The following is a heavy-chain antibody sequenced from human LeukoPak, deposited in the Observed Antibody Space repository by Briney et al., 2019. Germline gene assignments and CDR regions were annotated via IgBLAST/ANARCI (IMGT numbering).Heavy chain of an antibody. D-gene: IGHD6-13*01. CDR2: ISSSSSTI. CDR3: ARDGSGSSSWYVLSYFDY. J-gene: IGHJ4*02. V-gene: IGHV3-48*04. CDR1: GFTFSSYS. Sequence: GGSLRLSCAASGFTFSSYSMNWVGQAPGKGREWVSYISSSSSTIYYADSVKGRFTISRDNAKNSLYLQMNSLRAEDTAVYYCARDGSGSSSWYVLSYFDYWGQGTLVTVSS.